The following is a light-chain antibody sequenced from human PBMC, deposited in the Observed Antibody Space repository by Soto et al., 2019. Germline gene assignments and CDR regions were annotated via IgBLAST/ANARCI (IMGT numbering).Light chain of an antibody. Sequence: EIVLTQSPGSLSLSPGERATLSCRASQSIRNNYLAWYQQKPGQAPRLLIFGASSRATGIPDRFSGSGSGTDFTLTISRLEPEDFAVYYCQQYGALPPITFGQGHDWRLN. J-gene: IGKJ5*01. CDR2: GAS. V-gene: IGKV3-20*01. CDR1: QSIRNNY. CDR3: QQYGALPPIT.